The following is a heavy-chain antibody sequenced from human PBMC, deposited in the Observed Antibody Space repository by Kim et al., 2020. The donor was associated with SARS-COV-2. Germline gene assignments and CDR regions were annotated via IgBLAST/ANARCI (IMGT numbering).Heavy chain of an antibody. D-gene: IGHD3-22*01. CDR1: GFTFSSYA. CDR2: ISGSGGST. J-gene: IGHJ4*02. CDR3: AKDRVAGSSRSSGYYIPFDY. V-gene: IGHV3-23*01. Sequence: GGSLRLSCAASGFTFSSYAMSWVRQAPGKGLEWVSAISGSGGSTYYADSVKGRFTISRDNSKNTLYLQMNSLRAEDTAVYYCAKDRVAGSSRSSGYYIPFDYWGQGTLVTVSS.